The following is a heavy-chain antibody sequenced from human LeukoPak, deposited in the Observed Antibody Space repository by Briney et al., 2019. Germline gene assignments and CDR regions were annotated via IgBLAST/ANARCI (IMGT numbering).Heavy chain of an antibody. D-gene: IGHD6-6*01. CDR2: IRSSGSTL. Sequence: GGSLRLSCAASGFTFSDYYMSWIRQAPGKGLEWVSYIRSSGSTLYYADSVKGRFTISRDNAKNSLYLQMNSLRAEDTALYYCARESIAARHNYYYYMDVWGKGTTVTVSS. V-gene: IGHV3-11*01. CDR3: ARESIAARHNYYYYMDV. CDR1: GFTFSDYY. J-gene: IGHJ6*03.